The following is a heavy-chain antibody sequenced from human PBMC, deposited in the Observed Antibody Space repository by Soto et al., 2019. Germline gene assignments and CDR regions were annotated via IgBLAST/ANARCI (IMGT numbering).Heavy chain of an antibody. Sequence: GGSLRLSCAASGFTVSSYAMSWVRQAPGKGLEWVSAISGSGGSTYYADSVKGRFTISRDNSKNTLYLQMNSLRAEDTAVYYCAKSEAVAPGVRWGQGTLVTVSS. CDR2: ISGSGGST. J-gene: IGHJ4*02. V-gene: IGHV3-23*01. CDR3: AKSEAVAPGVR. CDR1: GFTVSSYA. D-gene: IGHD6-19*01.